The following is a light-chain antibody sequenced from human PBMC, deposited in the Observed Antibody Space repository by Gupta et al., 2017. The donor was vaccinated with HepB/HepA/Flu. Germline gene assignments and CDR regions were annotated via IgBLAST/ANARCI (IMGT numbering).Light chain of an antibody. V-gene: IGKV3-15*01. CDR1: QSVSSN. CDR2: GTS. CDR3: QQYINWLRT. J-gene: IGKJ1*01. Sequence: EIVMTQSPATLSVSPGERATLSCRASQSVSSNLAWYQQKPGPAPRLLIYGTSTRATGIPAMLSGSGSGTEFTLTISSLQSEDFAVYYCQQYINWLRTFGQGTKVEIK.